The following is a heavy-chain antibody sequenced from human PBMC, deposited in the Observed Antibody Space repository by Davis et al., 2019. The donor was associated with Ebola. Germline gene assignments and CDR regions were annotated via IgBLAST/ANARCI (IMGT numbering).Heavy chain of an antibody. V-gene: IGHV3-23*01. J-gene: IGHJ3*01. CDR1: GFTFGTNA. CDR2: ISGSGGST. Sequence: GESLKISCPSSGFTFGTNAMSWVRQAPGKGLEWVSAISGSGGSTYYADSVKGRFTISRDNSKNTLYLQMNSLRAEDTAVYYCARVTYLDVWGQGTMVTVSS. CDR3: ARVTYLDV.